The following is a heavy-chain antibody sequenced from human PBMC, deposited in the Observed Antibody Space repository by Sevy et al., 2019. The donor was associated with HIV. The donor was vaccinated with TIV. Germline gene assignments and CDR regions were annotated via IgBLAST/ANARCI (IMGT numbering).Heavy chain of an antibody. CDR3: ARASLWFGELSYWFDP. D-gene: IGHD3-10*01. CDR1: GYTFTSYY. J-gene: IGHJ5*02. Sequence: ASVKVSCKASGYTFTSYYMHWVRQAPGQGLEWMGIINPSGGSTSYAQKFQGRVTMTRDTSTSTVYMELSSLRSEDTAVYYCARASLWFGELSYWFDPWDQGTLVTVSS. V-gene: IGHV1-46*01. CDR2: INPSGGST.